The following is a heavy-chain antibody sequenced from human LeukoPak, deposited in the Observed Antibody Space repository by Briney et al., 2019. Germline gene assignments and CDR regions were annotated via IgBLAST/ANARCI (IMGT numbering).Heavy chain of an antibody. Sequence: GGSLRLSCAASGFAFSGYTMSWVRQAPGKGPEWVSSIGSDGDYIHYADSVEGRFTISRDNAKDSLFLQMTSLRAEDTAVYYCAKFWGRPNWFDLWGQGTLVTVSS. CDR3: AKFWGRPNWFDL. CDR1: GFAFSGYT. V-gene: IGHV3-21*01. J-gene: IGHJ5*02. CDR2: IGSDGDYI. D-gene: IGHD3-16*01.